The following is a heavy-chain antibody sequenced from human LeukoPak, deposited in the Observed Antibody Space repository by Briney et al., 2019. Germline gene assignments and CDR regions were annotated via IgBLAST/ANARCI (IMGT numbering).Heavy chain of an antibody. Sequence: SETLSLTCTVSGGSISSSSYYCGWIRQPPGQGLEWLGSIYHSGSTYYNPSLKSRVTLSVETSKNQFSLKLSSVTAADTAVYYCAGSTYDNWFDPWGQGTLVTVSS. CDR3: AGSTYDNWFDP. CDR2: IYHSGST. CDR1: GGSISSSSYY. J-gene: IGHJ5*02. V-gene: IGHV4-39*01. D-gene: IGHD2-8*01.